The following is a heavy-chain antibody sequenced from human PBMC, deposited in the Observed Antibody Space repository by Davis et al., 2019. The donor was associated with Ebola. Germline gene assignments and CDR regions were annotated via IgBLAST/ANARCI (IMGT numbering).Heavy chain of an antibody. Sequence: GESLKISCAASEFTFSSYGMHWVRQAPGKGLEWVAFIQYDGSNKYYADSVKGRFTISRDNSKNTLYLQMNSLREEDPAVYYCAKEYWRSTSCYFDYWGQGTLVTVSS. D-gene: IGHD2-2*01. CDR2: IQYDGSNK. J-gene: IGHJ4*02. CDR1: EFTFSSYG. V-gene: IGHV3-30*02. CDR3: AKEYWRSTSCYFDY.